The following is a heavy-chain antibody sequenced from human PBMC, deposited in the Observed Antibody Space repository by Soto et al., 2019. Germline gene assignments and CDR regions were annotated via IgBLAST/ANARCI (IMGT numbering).Heavy chain of an antibody. CDR1: GFTFSSYA. Sequence: QVQLVESGGGVVQPGRSLRLSCAASGFTFSSYAMHWVRQAPGKGLEWVAAISYDGSNKYYADSVKGRFTISRDNSKNTLYLQMNSLRAEDTAVYYCARDTVDTAMGYYFDYWGQGTLVTVSS. D-gene: IGHD5-18*01. J-gene: IGHJ4*02. CDR3: ARDTVDTAMGYYFDY. CDR2: ISYDGSNK. V-gene: IGHV3-30-3*01.